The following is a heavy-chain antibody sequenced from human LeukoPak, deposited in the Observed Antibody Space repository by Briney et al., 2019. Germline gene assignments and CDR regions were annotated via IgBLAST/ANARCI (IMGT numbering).Heavy chain of an antibody. CDR2: ISAYNGNT. Sequence: ASVKVSCKASGYTFTSYGISWVRQAPGQGLEWMGWISAYNGNTNYAQKLQGRVTMTTDTSTGTAYMELRSLRSDDAAVYYCARSIAARRGLYYFDYWGQGTLVTVSS. J-gene: IGHJ4*02. V-gene: IGHV1-18*01. CDR3: ARSIAARRGLYYFDY. D-gene: IGHD6-6*01. CDR1: GYTFTSYG.